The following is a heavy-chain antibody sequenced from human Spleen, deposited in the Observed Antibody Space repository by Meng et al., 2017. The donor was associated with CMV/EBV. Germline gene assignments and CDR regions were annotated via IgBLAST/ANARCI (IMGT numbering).Heavy chain of an antibody. CDR3: ARRDLGARGIDY. CDR1: GFSFSNYI. Sequence: GGSLRLSCAVSGFSFSNYIMTWVRQAPGKGLEWVSAITGTGGSTYYADSVADRFTISRDNSKNMLFLQMDSLRAEDTAVYYCARRDLGARGIDYWGQGTLVTVSS. CDR2: ITGTGGST. D-gene: IGHD6-6*01. J-gene: IGHJ4*02. V-gene: IGHV3-23*01.